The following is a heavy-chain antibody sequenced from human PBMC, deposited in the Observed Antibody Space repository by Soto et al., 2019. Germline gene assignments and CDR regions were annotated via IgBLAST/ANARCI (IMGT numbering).Heavy chain of an antibody. CDR1: GFTFSNYW. D-gene: IGHD1-26*01. Sequence: GSLRLSCAASGFTFSNYWMNWVRQAPGKGLEWVANIKQDGSEKYYVDSVKGRFTISRDNAKNSLYLQMNGLRVEDTAVYYCARIVGATTWYFDYWGQGTLVTVSS. V-gene: IGHV3-7*01. J-gene: IGHJ4*02. CDR3: ARIVGATTWYFDY. CDR2: IKQDGSEK.